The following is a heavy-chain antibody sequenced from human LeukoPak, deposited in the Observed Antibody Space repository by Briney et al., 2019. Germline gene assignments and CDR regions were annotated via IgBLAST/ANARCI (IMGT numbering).Heavy chain of an antibody. CDR1: GGSISSYY. J-gene: IGHJ6*02. D-gene: IGHD3-9*01. CDR2: IYYSGST. Sequence: SETLSLTCTASGGSISSYYWSWIRQPPGKGLEWIGYIYYSGSTNYNPSLKSRVTISVDTSKNQFSLKLSSVTAADTAVYYCARLRAYYDILTGYYLHYYGMDVWGQGTTVTVSS. CDR3: ARLRAYYDILTGYYLHYYGMDV. V-gene: IGHV4-59*08.